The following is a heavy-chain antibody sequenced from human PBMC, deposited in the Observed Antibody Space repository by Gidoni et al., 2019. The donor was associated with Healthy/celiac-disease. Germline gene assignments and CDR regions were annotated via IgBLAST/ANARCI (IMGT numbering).Heavy chain of an antibody. CDR2: ISGSGGST. J-gene: IGHJ4*02. V-gene: IGHV3-23*01. CDR3: AKDLRAFRYSSLEDY. D-gene: IGHD6-13*01. Sequence: EVQLLESGGGLVQPGGSLRLPWAASELTFSSYAMSWVRQAPGKGLEWVSAISGSGGSTYYADSVKCRFTISRDNSKNTLYLQMNSLRAEDTAVYYCAKDLRAFRYSSLEDYWGQGTLVTVSS. CDR1: ELTFSSYA.